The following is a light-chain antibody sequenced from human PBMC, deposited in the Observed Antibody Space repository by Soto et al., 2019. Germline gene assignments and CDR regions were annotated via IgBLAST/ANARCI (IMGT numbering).Light chain of an antibody. V-gene: IGLV2-23*01. J-gene: IGLJ1*01. Sequence: ALTQPASVSGSPGQSITISCTGTSSDVGSYNLVSWYQQHPGKAPKLMIYEGSKRPSGVSNRFSGSKSGNTASLTISGLQAEDEADYYFCSYAGSSTLVFGTGTKVTVL. CDR1: SSDVGSYNL. CDR2: EGS. CDR3: CSYAGSSTLV.